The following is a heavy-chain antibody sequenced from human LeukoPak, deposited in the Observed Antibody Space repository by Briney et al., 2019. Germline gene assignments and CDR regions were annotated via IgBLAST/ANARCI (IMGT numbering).Heavy chain of an antibody. D-gene: IGHD6-19*01. J-gene: IGHJ4*02. Sequence: PGGSLRLSCAASGFTFSSYWMSWVRQAPGRGLERVANIKQDGSEKYYVDSVKGRFTISRDNAKNSLYLQMNSLRAEDTAVYYCASLAVAGTPFDYWGQGTLVTVSS. CDR3: ASLAVAGTPFDY. CDR1: GFTFSSYW. V-gene: IGHV3-7*01. CDR2: IKQDGSEK.